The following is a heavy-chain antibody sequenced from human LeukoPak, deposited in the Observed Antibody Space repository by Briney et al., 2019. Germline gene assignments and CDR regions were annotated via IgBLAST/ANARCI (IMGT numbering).Heavy chain of an antibody. CDR1: GYAFTGDY. V-gene: IGHV1-2*02. CDR2: INPNSGGT. D-gene: IGHD2-2*01. CDR3: ARANALYCSSTSCLFDY. Sequence: WAAVTASFKASGYAFTGDYMHWVRQAPGQGREWMAWINPNSGGTYYAQNFHDRITVTRDTSISTAYMELCMLRSDDTAIYYCARANALYCSSTSCLFDYWGQGTLVTVSS. J-gene: IGHJ4*02.